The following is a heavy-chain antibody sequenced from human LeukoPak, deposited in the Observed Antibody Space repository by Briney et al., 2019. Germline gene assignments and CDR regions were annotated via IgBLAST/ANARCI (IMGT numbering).Heavy chain of an antibody. CDR2: INPNSGDR. CDR1: VYTFTGYY. V-gene: IGHV1-2*02. CDR3: AGSHSSSWTLDY. Sequence: ASVKVSCKASVYTFTGYYMHWVRRAPGQGLEWMGWINPNSGDRNYAQKLQGRVTMTTDTSTSTAYMELRSLRSDDTAVYYCAGSHSSSWTLDYWGQGTLVTVSS. J-gene: IGHJ4*02. D-gene: IGHD6-13*01.